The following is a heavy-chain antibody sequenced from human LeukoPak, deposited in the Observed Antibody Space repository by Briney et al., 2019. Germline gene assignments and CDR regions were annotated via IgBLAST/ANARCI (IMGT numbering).Heavy chain of an antibody. D-gene: IGHD4-17*01. V-gene: IGHV2-5*02. Sequence: SGPTLVNPTQTLTLTCTFSGFSLSTSGVGVGWIRQPPGKALGWLALIYWDDDKRYSPSLKSRLTITKDTSKNQVVLTMTNMDPVDTATYYRAHIGGYGDYVIDFDYWGQGTLVTVSS. CDR3: AHIGGYGDYVIDFDY. J-gene: IGHJ4*02. CDR1: GFSLSTSGVG. CDR2: IYWDDDK.